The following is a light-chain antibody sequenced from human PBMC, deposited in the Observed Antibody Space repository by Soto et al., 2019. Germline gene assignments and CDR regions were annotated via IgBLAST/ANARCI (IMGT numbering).Light chain of an antibody. Sequence: EIVLTQSPATLSLSPGEIATLSCRASQSVNIYLAWYQQKPGQAPRLLIYDASNRATGIPARFSGSGSGTDFTLTISSLEPEDIAVYYCQQRSNWRVTFGGGTKVEIK. CDR2: DAS. V-gene: IGKV3-11*01. CDR3: QQRSNWRVT. CDR1: QSVNIY. J-gene: IGKJ4*01.